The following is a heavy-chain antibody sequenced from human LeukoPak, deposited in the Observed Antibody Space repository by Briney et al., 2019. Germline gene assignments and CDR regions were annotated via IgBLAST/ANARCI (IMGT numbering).Heavy chain of an antibody. CDR3: ARDMYGGYSDY. D-gene: IGHD2-8*01. CDR2: ISHSGSPT. Sequence: GGSLRLSCAASGFTFSAYSINWVRQAPGKGLEWVSSISHSGSPTYYADSMKGRFTISRDNAKNSVDLQMNSLRAEDTAVYYCARDMYGGYSDYWGQGTLVTVSS. V-gene: IGHV3-21*01. J-gene: IGHJ4*02. CDR1: GFTFSAYS.